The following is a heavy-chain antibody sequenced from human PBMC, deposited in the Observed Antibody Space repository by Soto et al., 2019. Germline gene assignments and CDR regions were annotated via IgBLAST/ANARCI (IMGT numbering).Heavy chain of an antibody. CDR1: GFTFSDYY. CDR2: TSSSSIYT. V-gene: IGHV3-11*05. D-gene: IGHD3-16*01. Sequence: QVQLVESGGGLVKPGGSLRLSCAASGFTFSDYYMTWIRQAPGKGLEWVSYTSSSSIYTNYADSVKGRFTISRDNTKYSLYLQMNSLRAEDTAVYYCASARTALGWVDCWGQGTLVTVSS. CDR3: ASARTALGWVDC. J-gene: IGHJ4*02.